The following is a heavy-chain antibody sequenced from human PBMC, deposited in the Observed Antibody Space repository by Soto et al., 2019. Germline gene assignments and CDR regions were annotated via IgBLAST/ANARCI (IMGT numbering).Heavy chain of an antibody. CDR1: GFTFSSYW. Sequence: GRSLRLSCAASGFTFSSYWMSWVRQAPGKGLEWVANIKQDGSEKYYVDSVKGRFTISRDKAKISLYLQMNSLRAEDTAVYYCASVVGYSYAHYYYYGTDVWGQGTTVNVSS. D-gene: IGHD5-18*01. CDR3: ASVVGYSYAHYYYYGTDV. V-gene: IGHV3-7*01. CDR2: IKQDGSEK. J-gene: IGHJ6*02.